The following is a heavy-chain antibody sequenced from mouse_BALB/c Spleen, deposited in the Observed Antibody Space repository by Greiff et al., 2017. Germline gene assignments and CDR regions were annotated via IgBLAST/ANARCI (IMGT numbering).Heavy chain of an antibody. CDR2: IYPGNSDT. D-gene: IGHD2-14*01. CDR3: TRGGRYDGSYAMDY. Sequence: EVQVVESGTVLARPGASVKMSCKASGYTFTSYWMHWVKQRPGQGLEWIGAIYPGNSDTSYNQKFKGKAKLTAVTSTSTAYMELSSLTNEDSAVYYCTRGGRYDGSYAMDYWGQGTSVTVSS. V-gene: IGHV1-5*01. J-gene: IGHJ4*01. CDR1: GYTFTSYW.